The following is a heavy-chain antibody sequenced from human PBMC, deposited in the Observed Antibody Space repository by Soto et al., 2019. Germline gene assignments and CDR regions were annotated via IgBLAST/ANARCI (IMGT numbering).Heavy chain of an antibody. CDR1: GYSFTSYW. D-gene: IGHD2-2*01. V-gene: IGHV5-51*01. CDR2: IYPGDSDT. J-gene: IGHJ6*03. CDR3: ARHLGDIVVVPAAMKGYYYYYYMDV. Sequence: PGESLKICCKGSGYSFTSYWIGWVRQMPGKGLEWMGIIYPGDSDTRYSPSLQGQVTISADKSISTAYLQWSSLKASDTAMYYYARHLGDIVVVPAAMKGYYYYYYMDVWGKGTTVTVSS.